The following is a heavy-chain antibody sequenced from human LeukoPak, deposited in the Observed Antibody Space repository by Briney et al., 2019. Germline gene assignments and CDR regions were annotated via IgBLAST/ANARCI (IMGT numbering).Heavy chain of an antibody. CDR1: GFTCSSYE. Sequence: GGSLRLSCAASGFTCSSYEMNWVRQAPGKGLEWVSYISSRGSTTNYADSVKGRFTISRDNAKNSLYLQMNSLSAEDTAVYYCARDPSSDYWGQGTLVTVSS. CDR2: ISSRGSTT. V-gene: IGHV3-48*03. D-gene: IGHD6-6*01. CDR3: ARDPSSDY. J-gene: IGHJ4*02.